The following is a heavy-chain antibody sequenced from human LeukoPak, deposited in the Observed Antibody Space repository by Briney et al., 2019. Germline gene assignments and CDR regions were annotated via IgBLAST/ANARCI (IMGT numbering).Heavy chain of an antibody. CDR1: GFTFSDYW. D-gene: IGHD2-2*01. CDR3: ARGAPYCSITTCTGLDY. V-gene: IGHV3-7*01. J-gene: IGHJ4*02. CDR2: IKPDGSEK. Sequence: GGSLRLSCAASGFTFSDYWMTWVRQAPGKGLEWVANIKPDGSEKYYVDSVKGRFTISRDNAKNSLYLQLNSLRAEDTAVYYCARGAPYCSITTCTGLDYWGQGTLVTVSS.